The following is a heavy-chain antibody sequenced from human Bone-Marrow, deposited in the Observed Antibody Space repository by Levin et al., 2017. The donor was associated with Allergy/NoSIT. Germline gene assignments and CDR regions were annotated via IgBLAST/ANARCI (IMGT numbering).Heavy chain of an antibody. CDR2: ITSDGDNT. D-gene: IGHD3-16*01. V-gene: IGHV3-30*18. J-gene: IGHJ3*01. CDR1: GFDFSLYG. Sequence: GGSLRLSCSATGFDFSLYGMHWVRQAPGKGLEWLTLITSDGDNTYFLDSVKGRFTISRDNSRNTLYLDMNTLTEKDTAVYYCAKDARGRAFFGDLDFWGQGTTVIVSS. CDR3: AKDARGRAFFGDLDF.